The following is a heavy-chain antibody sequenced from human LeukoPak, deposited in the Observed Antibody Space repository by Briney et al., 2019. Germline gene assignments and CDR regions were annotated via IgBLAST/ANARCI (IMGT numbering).Heavy chain of an antibody. CDR1: AYTFIGYY. J-gene: IGHJ4*02. V-gene: IGHV1-2*02. CDR3: ARDPRRTYYYDSSGYYSRNQPLNYFDY. CDR2: INPNSGDT. D-gene: IGHD3-22*01. Sequence: GASVKVSCKASAYTFIGYYMNWVRQAPGQGPEWMGWINPNSGDTKYAQKLQGRVTMTRDTSINTVYMELSRLRSDDTAVYYCARDPRRTYYYDSSGYYSRNQPLNYFDYWGQGTLVTVSS.